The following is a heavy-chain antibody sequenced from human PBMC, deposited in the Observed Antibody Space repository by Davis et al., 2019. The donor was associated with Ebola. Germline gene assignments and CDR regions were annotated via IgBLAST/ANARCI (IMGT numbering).Heavy chain of an antibody. V-gene: IGHV5-51*01. Sequence: GESLKISCKGSGYSFTSYWIGWVRQMPGKGLEWMGIIYPGDSDTRYSPSFQGQVTISADKSISTAYLQWSSLKASDTAMYYCARPLDPYSSGLDADWYFDLWGRGTLVTVSS. CDR3: ARPLDPYSSGLDADWYFDL. CDR2: IYPGDSDT. D-gene: IGHD6-19*01. CDR1: GYSFTSYW. J-gene: IGHJ2*01.